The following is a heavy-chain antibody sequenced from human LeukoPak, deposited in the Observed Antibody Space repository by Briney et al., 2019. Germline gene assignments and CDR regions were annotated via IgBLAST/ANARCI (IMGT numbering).Heavy chain of an antibody. CDR1: GYTFATYS. J-gene: IGHJ4*02. CDR2: ISGYSGST. V-gene: IGHV1-18*01. CDR3: ARGHSSGRHYYFDT. Sequence: VASVKVSCKTSGYTFATYSINWVRQAPGQGLEWMGWISGYSGSTNYAQKLQGRVTMTTDTSTTTAYMELRSLKSDDTAVYYCARGHSSGRHYYFDTWGQGTLVTVSS. D-gene: IGHD6-19*01.